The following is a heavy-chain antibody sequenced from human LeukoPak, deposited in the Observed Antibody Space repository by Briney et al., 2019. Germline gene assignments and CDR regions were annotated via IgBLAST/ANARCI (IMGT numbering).Heavy chain of an antibody. V-gene: IGHV3-23*01. CDR1: GCTFNSYA. D-gene: IGHD2/OR15-2a*01. J-gene: IGHJ4*02. Sequence: GGSLRLSCAASGCTFNSYAMNWVRQAPGKGLEWVSGISGSGGTTYYADSVKGRFTISRDNSKNTLYLQMNSLRAEDTAVYYCAKTIGPPYYFDYWGQGTLVTVSS. CDR3: AKTIGPPYYFDY. CDR2: ISGSGGTT.